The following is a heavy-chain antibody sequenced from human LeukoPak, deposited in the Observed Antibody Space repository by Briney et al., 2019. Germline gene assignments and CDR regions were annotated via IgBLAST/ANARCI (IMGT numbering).Heavy chain of an antibody. CDR3: ARHGLSRYCSGGSCRVYYYYAMDV. J-gene: IGHJ6*02. Sequence: SETLSLTCTVSGASISSYHWSWIRQPPGKGLEWIGDIYYSGSTHYHPSRKSRVTISMDTSKNQFSLSLSSVTAADTAVYYCARHGLSRYCSGGSCRVYYYYAMDVWGQGTTVTVSS. D-gene: IGHD2-15*01. CDR1: GASISSYH. CDR2: IYYSGST. V-gene: IGHV4-59*08.